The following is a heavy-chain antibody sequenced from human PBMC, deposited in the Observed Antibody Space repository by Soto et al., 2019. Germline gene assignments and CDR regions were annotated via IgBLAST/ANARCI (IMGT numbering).Heavy chain of an antibody. J-gene: IGHJ6*02. CDR3: ARVGNYDFWSGYYPPSPQPNYGMDV. CDR1: GGSISSYY. Sequence: PSETLSLTCTVSGGSISSYYWSWIRQPPGKGLEWIGYIYYSGSTNYNPSLKSRVTISVDTSKNQFSLKLSSVTAADTAVYYCARVGNYDFWSGYYPPSPQPNYGMDVWGQGTTVTVSS. CDR2: IYYSGST. D-gene: IGHD3-3*01. V-gene: IGHV4-59*01.